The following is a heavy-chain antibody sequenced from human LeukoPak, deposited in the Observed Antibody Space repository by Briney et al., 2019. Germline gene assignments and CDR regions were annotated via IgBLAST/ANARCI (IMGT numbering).Heavy chain of an antibody. CDR2: INSDGSST. D-gene: IGHD3-22*01. CDR1: GFTLSSHW. CDR3: ARDKSSGYWFIDY. V-gene: IGHV3-74*01. Sequence: GGSMRLSCAATGFTLSSHWMHWVRQAPGKGLVWVSRINSDGSSTNYADAVKGRFTVSRDNAKNTLYLQVNSLRAEDTAVYYCARDKSSGYWFIDYWGQGTLVTVSS. J-gene: IGHJ4*02.